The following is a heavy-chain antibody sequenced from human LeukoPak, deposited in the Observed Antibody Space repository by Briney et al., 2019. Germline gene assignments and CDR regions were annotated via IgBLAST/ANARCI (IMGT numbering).Heavy chain of an antibody. D-gene: IGHD3-3*01. J-gene: IGHJ5*02. CDR1: GYTFITYG. CDR3: ARDWEWRARRDLFDP. V-gene: IGHV1-18*01. Sequence: ASVKMSCKASGYTFITYGISWVRQAPGQGLEWMGWTSADNVNTYYTQKFLGRVTMTTDTYTTTAYMELRGLRSDDTAVYYCARDWEWRARRDLFDPWGQGTRVTVSS. CDR2: TSADNVNT.